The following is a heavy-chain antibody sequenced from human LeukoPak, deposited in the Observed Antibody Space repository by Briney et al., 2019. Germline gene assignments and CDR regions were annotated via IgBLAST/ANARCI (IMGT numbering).Heavy chain of an antibody. CDR2: IYYSGIT. V-gene: IGHV4-39*01. CDR3: ARGSGFLYGMDV. CDR1: GGSISSSSYY. Sequence: SETLSLTCTVSGGSISSSSYYWGWIRQPPGKGVEWIGSIYYSGITYHNPSLKSRVTISVDTSKNQFSLKLSAVTAADTAVYYCARGSGFLYGMDVWGQGTTVTVSS. D-gene: IGHD3-3*01. J-gene: IGHJ6*02.